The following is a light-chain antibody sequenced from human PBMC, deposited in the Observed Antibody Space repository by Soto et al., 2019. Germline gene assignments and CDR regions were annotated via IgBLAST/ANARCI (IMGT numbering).Light chain of an antibody. Sequence: DIQMTQSPSTLSASVGDRVTITCRASQSISSWLAWYQQKPGKAPKLLIYKASSLESGVPSRFSGSGSGTDFTLTISSLQPDDFPTYYCQQYNSSPTFGQGTKVEIK. J-gene: IGKJ1*01. V-gene: IGKV1-5*03. CDR3: QQYNSSPT. CDR1: QSISSW. CDR2: KAS.